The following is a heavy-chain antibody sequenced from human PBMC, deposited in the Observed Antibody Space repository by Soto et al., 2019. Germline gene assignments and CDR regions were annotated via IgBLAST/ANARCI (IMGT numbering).Heavy chain of an antibody. V-gene: IGHV6-1*01. CDR2: TYYRSKWYN. J-gene: IGHJ4*02. CDR3: ARGYSSGWPNFDY. Sequence: SQTLSLTCASSGGSVSSNSAAWNWTRQSPSRGLEWLGRTYYRSKWYNDYAVSVKSRTTINPDTSKNQFSLQLNSVTPEDAAVYYCARGYSSGWPNFDYWGQGTLVTVS. D-gene: IGHD6-19*01. CDR1: GGSVSSNSAA.